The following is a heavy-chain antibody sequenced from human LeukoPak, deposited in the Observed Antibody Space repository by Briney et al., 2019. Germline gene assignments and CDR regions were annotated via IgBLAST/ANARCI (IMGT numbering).Heavy chain of an antibody. V-gene: IGHV4-59*12. D-gene: IGHD2-15*01. CDR1: GGSISSYY. CDR3: ARSPGRRYCSGGSCYSTGGWFDP. J-gene: IGHJ5*02. Sequence: SETLSLTCTVSGGSISSYYWSWIRQPPGKGLEWIGYIYYSGCTNYNPSLKSRVTISVDTSKNQFSLKLSSVTAADTAVYYCARSPGRRYCSGGSCYSTGGWFDPWGQGTLVTVSS. CDR2: IYYSGCT.